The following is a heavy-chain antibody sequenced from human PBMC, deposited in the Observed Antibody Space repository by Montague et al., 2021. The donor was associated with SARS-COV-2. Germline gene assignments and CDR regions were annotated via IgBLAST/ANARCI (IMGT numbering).Heavy chain of an antibody. D-gene: IGHD3-22*01. Sequence: ETLSLTCTVSGGSITNNIDYWAWIRQPPGKGLEWIGSIYYTGNTYYNPSLKSRVTIYVVTSKNHFTLKLSSVTAAETAVYYCARLKRYFDSSGSPSAFDSWGQGTKVTVSS. J-gene: IGHJ3*01. CDR1: GGSITNNIDY. CDR2: IYYTGNT. V-gene: IGHV4-39*02. CDR3: ARLKRYFDSSGSPSAFDS.